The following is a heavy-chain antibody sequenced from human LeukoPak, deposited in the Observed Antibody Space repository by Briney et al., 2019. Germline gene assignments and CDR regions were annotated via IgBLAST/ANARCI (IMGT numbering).Heavy chain of an antibody. V-gene: IGHV3-9*01. CDR2: ITWNSGAT. J-gene: IGHJ6*03. CDR3: ARDPGYHFYYYMDV. CDR1: GFTFDDYA. Sequence: GGSLRLSCAASGFTFDDYAMHWVRQTPGKGLEWVSGITWNSGATVYADSVKGRFTISRDNAKNSLSPQMNSLRLEDTALYFCARDPGYHFYYYMDVWGKGTTVTVSS.